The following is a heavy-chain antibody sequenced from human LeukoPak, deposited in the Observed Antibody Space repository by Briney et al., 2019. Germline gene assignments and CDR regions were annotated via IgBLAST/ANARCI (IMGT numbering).Heavy chain of an antibody. Sequence: GGSLRLSCVASGFTFSSYAMTWVRQAPGKGLEWVSAITGSGDTTYYADSVKGRFTISRDNSKNTLYLLMNSLRVDDTAVYFCAKRNPHTSGWYEYWGQGTLVTVAS. J-gene: IGHJ4*02. CDR1: GFTFSSYA. CDR2: ITGSGDTT. CDR3: AKRNPHTSGWYEY. V-gene: IGHV3-23*01. D-gene: IGHD6-19*01.